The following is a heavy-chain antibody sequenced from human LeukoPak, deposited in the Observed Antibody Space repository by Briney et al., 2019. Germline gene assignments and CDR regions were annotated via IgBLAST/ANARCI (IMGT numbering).Heavy chain of an antibody. Sequence: PGGSLRLSCAASGFTFDDYAMHWVRQAPGKGLEWVSGISWNSGSIGYAGSVKGRFTISRDNAKNSLYLQMNSLRAEDTALYYCAKDTAGARWFGELIWAYFDYWGQGTLVTVSS. CDR3: AKDTAGARWFGELIWAYFDY. CDR1: GFTFDDYA. J-gene: IGHJ4*02. D-gene: IGHD3-10*01. V-gene: IGHV3-9*01. CDR2: ISWNSGSI.